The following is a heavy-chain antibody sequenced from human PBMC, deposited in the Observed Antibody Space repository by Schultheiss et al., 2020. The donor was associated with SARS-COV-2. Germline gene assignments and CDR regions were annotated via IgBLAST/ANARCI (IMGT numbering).Heavy chain of an antibody. CDR3: AKVSNKPRGYDSIFAIDY. CDR2: IKSDGSST. CDR1: GFTFSSYW. D-gene: IGHD5-12*01. J-gene: IGHJ4*02. Sequence: GGSLRLSCVASGFTFSSYWMYWVRQAPGKGLVWVSRIKSDGSSTRYADSVKGRFTISRDNAKNTLYLQMNSLRAEDTAVYYCAKVSNKPRGYDSIFAIDYWGQGTLVTVSS. V-gene: IGHV3-74*01.